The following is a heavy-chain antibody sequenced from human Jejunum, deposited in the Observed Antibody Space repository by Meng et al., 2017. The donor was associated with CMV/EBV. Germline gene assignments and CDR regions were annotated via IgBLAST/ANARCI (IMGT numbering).Heavy chain of an antibody. CDR1: GGSFSGYY. J-gene: IGHJ5*02. D-gene: IGHD3-10*01. CDR3: VRFGESFNWFDP. CDR2: INHRGST. V-gene: IGHV4-34*01. Sequence: LTCAGYGGSFSGYYWTWIRQAPGKGLEWIGEINHRGSTNYNPSLKSRVTISVDTSTKQFSLKVNSVTAADTAVYYCVRFGESFNWFDPWGQGNLVTVSS.